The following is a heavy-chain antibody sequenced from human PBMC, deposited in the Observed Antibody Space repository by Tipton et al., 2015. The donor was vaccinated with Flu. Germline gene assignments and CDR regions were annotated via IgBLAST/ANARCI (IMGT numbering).Heavy chain of an antibody. Sequence: SLRLSCAASGFSFSNSWMDWVRQPPGKGLEWIGNIYHSGSTNYNPSLKSRVTISLDKSKNQFSLNLSSVTAADTAVYYCARVGAVTMVRGLAFDAFDIWGLGTMVAVSS. CDR3: ARVGAVTMVRGLAFDAFDI. V-gene: IGHV4-4*02. CDR1: GFSFSNSW. CDR2: IYHSGST. D-gene: IGHD3-10*01. J-gene: IGHJ3*02.